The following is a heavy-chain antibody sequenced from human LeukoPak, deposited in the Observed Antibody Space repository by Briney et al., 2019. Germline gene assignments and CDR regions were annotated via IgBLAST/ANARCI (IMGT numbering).Heavy chain of an antibody. J-gene: IGHJ6*03. CDR1: GGSISSYY. CDR3: ARVGTSGSLGYYYYYYMDV. Sequence: SETLSLTCTVSGGSISSYYGSWLRQPPGKGLEWVGYIYYSGSTNYNPSLKSRVTISVDTSKNQFSLRLSSVTAADTAVYYCARVGTSGSLGYYYYYYMDVWGKGTTVTVSS. D-gene: IGHD1-26*01. CDR2: IYYSGST. V-gene: IGHV4-59*01.